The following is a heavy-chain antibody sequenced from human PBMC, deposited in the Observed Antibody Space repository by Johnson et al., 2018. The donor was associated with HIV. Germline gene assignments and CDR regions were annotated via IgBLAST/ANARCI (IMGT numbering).Heavy chain of an antibody. CDR1: GFTFNNYG. Sequence: QVQLVESGGGVVQPGGSLRLSCAASGFTFNNYGMHWVRQAPGKGLEWVAFIRYDGSAKYYADSVKGRFTISRDSPKNTLNLQMNSLRAEDTALYECARDSTSWCGDYVAYAFDIWGRGTMVTVSS. V-gene: IGHV3-30*02. CDR3: ARDSTSWCGDYVAYAFDI. J-gene: IGHJ3*02. D-gene: IGHD4-17*01. CDR2: IRYDGSAK.